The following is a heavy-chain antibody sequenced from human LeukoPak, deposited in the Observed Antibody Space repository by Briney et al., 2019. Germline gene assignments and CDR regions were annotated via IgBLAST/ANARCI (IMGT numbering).Heavy chain of an antibody. D-gene: IGHD2/OR15-2a*01. V-gene: IGHV3-30-3*01. Sequence: GGSLRLSCVASGFTFNSFAMHWVRQAPGKGLEWVAVISYDGSERYYADSGKGRFTISRDNSKNATYLEMNSMRVEDTAIYYCTRDHYPGIARGGACNFWGQGTMVTVSS. CDR1: GFTFNSFA. CDR2: ISYDGSER. CDR3: TRDHYPGIARGGACNF. J-gene: IGHJ3*01.